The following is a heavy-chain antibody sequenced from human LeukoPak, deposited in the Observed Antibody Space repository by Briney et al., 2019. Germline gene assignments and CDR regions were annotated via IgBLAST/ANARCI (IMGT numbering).Heavy chain of an antibody. CDR2: IDSHGSST. Sequence: PGGSLRLSCAASGFTFSNYWMHWVRQAPGKGLVWVSRIDSHGSSTSYADSVKGRFIISRDNSKNTVYLQMNSLRAEDTAVYYCAKRGLYYFDYWGQGTLVTVSS. J-gene: IGHJ4*02. D-gene: IGHD1-1*01. V-gene: IGHV3-74*01. CDR1: GFTFSNYW. CDR3: AKRGLYYFDY.